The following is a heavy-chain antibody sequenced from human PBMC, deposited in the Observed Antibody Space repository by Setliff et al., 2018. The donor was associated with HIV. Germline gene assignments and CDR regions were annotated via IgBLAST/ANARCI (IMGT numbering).Heavy chain of an antibody. J-gene: IGHJ4*02. V-gene: IGHV1-2*02. CDR3: ARDRYAGEIDY. CDR2: IDPHTGGP. D-gene: IGHD3-10*01. CDR1: GYTFTGHY. Sequence: ASVKVSCKASGYTFTGHYMHWVRQAPGQGLQWMGWIDPHTGGPQYSQKFLGRVTMTRDTSISTVYMELTSLRSDDTAVYYCARDRYAGEIDYWGQGTLVTVSS.